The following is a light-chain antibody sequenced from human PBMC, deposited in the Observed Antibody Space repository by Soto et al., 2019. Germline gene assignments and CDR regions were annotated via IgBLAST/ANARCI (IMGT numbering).Light chain of an antibody. CDR1: QSISAW. CDR2: KAS. CDR3: QQYETFSGT. Sequence: DIQMTQSPSTLSASVGDRVSINCRASQSISAWLAWYQQKPGKAPRLLIYKASTLEIGVPSRFSGSGSETEFTLTISSLQPDDFATYYCQQYETFSGTFGPGTKVDIK. V-gene: IGKV1-5*03. J-gene: IGKJ1*01.